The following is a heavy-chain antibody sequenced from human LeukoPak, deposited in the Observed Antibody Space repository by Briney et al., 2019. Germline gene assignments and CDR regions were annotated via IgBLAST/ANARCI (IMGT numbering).Heavy chain of an antibody. CDR1: GFTFSSYA. CDR3: AREPYDILTGYYNGVLDY. CDR2: ISYDGSNK. D-gene: IGHD3-9*01. J-gene: IGHJ4*02. Sequence: GGSLRLSCAASGFTFSSYAMHWVRQAPGKALEWVAVISYDGSNKYYADSVKGRFTISRDNSKNTLYLQMNSLRAEDTAVYYCAREPYDILTGYYNGVLDYWGQGTLVTVSS. V-gene: IGHV3-30-3*01.